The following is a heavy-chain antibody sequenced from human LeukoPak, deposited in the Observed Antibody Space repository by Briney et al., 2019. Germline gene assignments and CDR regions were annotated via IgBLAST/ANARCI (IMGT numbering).Heavy chain of an antibody. J-gene: IGHJ4*02. V-gene: IGHV3-23*01. CDR2: ISGSGGST. Sequence: PGGSLRLSCAASGFTFSSYAMSWVRQPPGKGLEWISAISGSGGSTYYADSVKGRFTISKDNSKNTLYLQLNCLRAEDTAVYYWAAGAEYSSSGMDYWGQGTLVTVSS. CDR1: GFTFSSYA. D-gene: IGHD6-6*01. CDR3: AAGAEYSSSGMDY.